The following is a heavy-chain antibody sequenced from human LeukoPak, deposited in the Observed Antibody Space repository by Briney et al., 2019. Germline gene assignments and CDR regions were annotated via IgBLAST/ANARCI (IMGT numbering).Heavy chain of an antibody. V-gene: IGHV4-61*02. J-gene: IGHJ6*03. CDR2: IYTSGST. CDR3: ARVGDLFGAHRVRGLPPDYYYMDV. Sequence: SQTLSLTCTVSGGSISSGSYYWSWIRQPAGKGLEWIGRIYTSGSTNYNPSLKSRVTISVDTSKNQFSLKLTSVTAADTAVYYCARVGDLFGAHRVRGLPPDYYYMDVWGKGTMVTVSS. CDR1: GGSISSGSYY. D-gene: IGHD3-10*01.